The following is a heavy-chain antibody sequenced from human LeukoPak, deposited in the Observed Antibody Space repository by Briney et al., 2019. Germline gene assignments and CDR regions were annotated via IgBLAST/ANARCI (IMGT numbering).Heavy chain of an antibody. CDR3: AREYDFWSGYYDF. Sequence: SVKVSCEASGGTFSSYAISWVRQAPGQGLEWMGRIIPIFGTANYAQKFQGRVTITTDESTSTAYMELSSLRSEDTAVYYCAREYDFWSGYYDFWGQGTLVTVSS. CDR2: IIPIFGTA. CDR1: GGTFSSYA. V-gene: IGHV1-69*05. D-gene: IGHD3-3*01. J-gene: IGHJ4*02.